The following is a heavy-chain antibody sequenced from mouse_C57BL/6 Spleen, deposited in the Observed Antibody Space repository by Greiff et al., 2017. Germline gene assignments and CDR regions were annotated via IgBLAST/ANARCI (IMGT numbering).Heavy chain of an antibody. D-gene: IGHD3-2*02. J-gene: IGHJ3*01. V-gene: IGHV1-64*01. CDR3: AKQLRLWFAY. CDR1: GYTFTSYW. Sequence: QVQLQQPGAELVKPGASVKLSCKASGYTFTSYWMHWVKQRPGQGLEWIGMIHPNSGSTNYNEKFKSKATLTVDKSSSTAYMELSSLTSEDSSVYDSAKQLRLWFAYWGQGTLVTVSA. CDR2: IHPNSGST.